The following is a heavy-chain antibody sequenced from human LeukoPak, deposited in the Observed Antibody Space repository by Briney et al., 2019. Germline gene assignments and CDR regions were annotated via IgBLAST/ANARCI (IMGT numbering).Heavy chain of an antibody. CDR2: ITHSGST. V-gene: IGHV4-34*01. Sequence: SETLSLTCAVYGGSFSDYYWSWIRQPPGKGLEWIGEITHSGSTNYNPSLKSRVTISVDTSKNQFSLRLSSVTAADTAVYYCAREEDGGIPSADYYDSSGFDYWGQGTLVTVSS. CDR3: AREEDGGIPSADYYDSSGFDY. D-gene: IGHD3-22*01. CDR1: GGSFSDYY. J-gene: IGHJ4*02.